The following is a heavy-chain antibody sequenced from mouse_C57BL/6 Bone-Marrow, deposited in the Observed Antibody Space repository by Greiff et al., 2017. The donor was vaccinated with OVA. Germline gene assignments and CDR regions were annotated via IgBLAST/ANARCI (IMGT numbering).Heavy chain of an antibody. D-gene: IGHD1-1*01. Sequence: EVQLVESGGDLVKPGGSLKLSCAASGFTFSSYGMSWVRQTPDKRLEWVATISSGGSYTYYPDSVKGRFTISRDNAKNTLYLQMSSLKSEDTAMYYCARPTYYGSSYGFAYWGQGTLVTVSA. CDR2: ISSGGSYT. J-gene: IGHJ3*01. V-gene: IGHV5-6*01. CDR1: GFTFSSYG. CDR3: ARPTYYGSSYGFAY.